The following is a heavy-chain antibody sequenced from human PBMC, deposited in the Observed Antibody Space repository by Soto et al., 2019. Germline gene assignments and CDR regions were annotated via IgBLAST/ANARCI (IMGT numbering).Heavy chain of an antibody. CDR2: ISTYNGNT. Sequence: QVQLVQSGAEVKKPGASVKVSCKASGYTFTEYGISWVRQAPGQGLEWMGWISTYNGNTNYAQNLQGRVTMTTDTYASTAYMELRSLTSDDTAEYYCAREYCSGGSCYLPDYWGQGTLVTVSS. J-gene: IGHJ4*02. CDR3: AREYCSGGSCYLPDY. CDR1: GYTFTEYG. V-gene: IGHV1-18*01. D-gene: IGHD2-15*01.